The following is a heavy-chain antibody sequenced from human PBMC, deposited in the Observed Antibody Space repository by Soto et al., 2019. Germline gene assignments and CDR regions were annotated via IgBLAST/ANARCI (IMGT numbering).Heavy chain of an antibody. D-gene: IGHD4-17*01. CDR3: ARASTTVTTLDY. J-gene: IGHJ4*02. CDR2: MHHSGST. CDR1: GVSISSHY. V-gene: IGHV4-59*08. Sequence: SETLSLTCTVSGVSISSHYCSWIRQPPGKGLEWIAYMHHSGSTNYNPSLRSRVTVSIDTSKSQVSLRLSSVTAADTAVYYCARASTTVTTLDYWGQGTLVTVSS.